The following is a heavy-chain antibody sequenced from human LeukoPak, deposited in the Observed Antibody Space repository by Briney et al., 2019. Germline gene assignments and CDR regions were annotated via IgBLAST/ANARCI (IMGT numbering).Heavy chain of an antibody. D-gene: IGHD3-3*01. CDR3: ARGDYDFWSGPFSY. J-gene: IGHJ4*02. Sequence: GASVKVSCKASGYTFTGYYMHWVRQAPGQGLEWMGRLNPNSGVTNFAQRFQGRVTMTRDTFISTAYMELSSLRSDDTAVYYCARGDYDFWSGPFSYWGQGTLVTVSS. CDR2: LNPNSGVT. CDR1: GYTFTGYY. V-gene: IGHV1-2*06.